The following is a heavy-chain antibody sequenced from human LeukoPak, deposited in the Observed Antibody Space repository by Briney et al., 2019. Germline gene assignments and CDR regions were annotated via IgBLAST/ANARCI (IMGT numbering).Heavy chain of an antibody. CDR1: GFTFSSSA. V-gene: IGHV3-23*01. J-gene: IGHJ3*02. Sequence: PGGSLRLSCAASGFTFSSSAMRSVRQAPGKGLEWVSAISGSGGRTYYGYSVKGRFTISRDNSKNTLYLQMNSLRAEDTAVYYGAKYLAKNYYDSSGPRHGAFDIWGQGTMVTVSS. CDR3: AKYLAKNYYDSSGPRHGAFDI. CDR2: ISGSGGRT. D-gene: IGHD3-22*01.